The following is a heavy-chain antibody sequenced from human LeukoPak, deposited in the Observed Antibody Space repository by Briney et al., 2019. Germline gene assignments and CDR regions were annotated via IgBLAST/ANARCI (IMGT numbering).Heavy chain of an antibody. D-gene: IGHD6-19*01. V-gene: IGHV3-23*01. CDR2: ISGRTGGT. J-gene: IGHJ4*02. Sequence: GGSLRLSCAASGFTFTTNAMSWVRQAPGKGLEWVSAISGRTGGTYYADSVKGRFTISRDNSKSTLYLQMDSLRAEDTAVYYCAKCGNSGCHLIDYWGQGTLVTVS. CDR1: GFTFTTNA. CDR3: AKCGNSGCHLIDY.